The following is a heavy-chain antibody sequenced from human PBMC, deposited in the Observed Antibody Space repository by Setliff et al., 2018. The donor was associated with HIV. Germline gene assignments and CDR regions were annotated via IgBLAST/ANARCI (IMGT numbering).Heavy chain of an antibody. CDR1: GASISDSNSY. V-gene: IGHV4-39*02. CDR2: IYSSGST. D-gene: IGHD3-9*01. J-gene: IGHJ3*02. Sequence: LSLTCTVYGASISDSNSYWGWIRQPPGKRLEWLGSIYSSGSTSYNPSLSSRLTISVDTSKSHVSLKLSSVTAADTAVYYCARRWGDILTGPDTFDIWGQGTMVTVSS. CDR3: ARRWGDILTGPDTFDI.